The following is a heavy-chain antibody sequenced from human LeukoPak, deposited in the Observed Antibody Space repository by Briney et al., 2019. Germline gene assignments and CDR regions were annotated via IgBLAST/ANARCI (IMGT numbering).Heavy chain of an antibody. D-gene: IGHD3-3*01. V-gene: IGHV4-34*01. CDR3: ARGGSITIFGVVIHNWFDP. J-gene: IGHJ5*02. CDR1: DGSFSGYY. Sequence: SETLSLTCAVYDGSFSGYYWSWIRQPPGKGLEWIGEINHSGSTNYNPSLKSRATISVDTSKNQFSLKLSSVTAADTAVYYCARGGSITIFGVVIHNWFDPWGQGTLVTVSS. CDR2: INHSGST.